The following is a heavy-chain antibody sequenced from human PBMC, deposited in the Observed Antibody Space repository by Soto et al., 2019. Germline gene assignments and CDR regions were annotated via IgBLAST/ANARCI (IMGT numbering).Heavy chain of an antibody. V-gene: IGHV3-30-3*01. CDR1: GFTFSSYA. CDR2: ISYDGSNK. CDR3: ASCGGDCYFPDY. J-gene: IGHJ4*02. Sequence: QVQLVESGGGVVQPGRSLRLYCAASGFTFSSYAMHWVRQAPGKGLEWVAVISYDGSNKYYADSVKGRFTISRDNYKNPLYRKMNSLRAEDTAVYYCASCGGDCYFPDYWGQGTLVTVSS. D-gene: IGHD2-21*02.